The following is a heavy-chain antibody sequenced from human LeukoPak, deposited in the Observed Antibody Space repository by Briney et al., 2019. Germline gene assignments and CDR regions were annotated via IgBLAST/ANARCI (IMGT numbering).Heavy chain of an antibody. CDR2: IYTSGST. CDR3: ARLRLIDPEPPYYYYGMDV. Sequence: SETLSLTCTVSGGSISSGSYYWSWIRQPAGKGLEWIGRIYTSGSTNYNPSLKSRVTISVDTSKNQFSLKLSSVTAADTAVYYCARLRLIDPEPPYYYYGMDVWGQGTTVTVSS. V-gene: IGHV4-61*02. D-gene: IGHD2-21*01. J-gene: IGHJ6*02. CDR1: GGSISSGSYY.